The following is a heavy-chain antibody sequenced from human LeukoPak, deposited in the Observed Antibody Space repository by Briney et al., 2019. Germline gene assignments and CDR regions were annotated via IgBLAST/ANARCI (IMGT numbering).Heavy chain of an antibody. CDR3: ATRWGYFDY. Sequence: GGSLRLSCAASGFTFSDYYMSWIRQAPGKGLEWISYITSSGNTIYYAGSVKGRFTISRDNAKSSLYLQMNSLRAEDTAVYYCATRWGYFDYWGQGTLVTVSS. J-gene: IGHJ4*02. V-gene: IGHV3-11*04. CDR1: GFTFSDYY. CDR2: ITSSGNTI. D-gene: IGHD3-16*01.